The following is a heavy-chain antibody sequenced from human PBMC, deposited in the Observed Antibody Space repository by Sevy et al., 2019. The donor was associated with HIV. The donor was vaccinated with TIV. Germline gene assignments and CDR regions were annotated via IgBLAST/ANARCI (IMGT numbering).Heavy chain of an antibody. Sequence: GGSLRLSCAASGFTFSSYSMNWVRQAPGQGLEWVSSISSSSSYIYYADSVKGRFTISRDNAKNSLYLQMNSLRAEDTAVYYCARLSAVVVVAATGVGGDYWGQGTLVTVSS. V-gene: IGHV3-21*01. CDR3: ARLSAVVVVAATGVGGDY. D-gene: IGHD2-15*01. J-gene: IGHJ4*02. CDR1: GFTFSSYS. CDR2: ISSSSSYI.